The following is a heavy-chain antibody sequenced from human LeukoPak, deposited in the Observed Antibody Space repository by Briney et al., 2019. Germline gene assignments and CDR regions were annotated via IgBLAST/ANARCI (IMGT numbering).Heavy chain of an antibody. CDR2: IYYSGSA. Sequence: PSETLSLTCTVSDASFTGYYWSWIRQPPGKGLEWIGYIYYSGSANYNPSLKSRITMSVDPSKNQFSLKLTSVTAADTAVYYCARWGQGFTWGSFRYKGYYDSWGQGGLVTVSS. J-gene: IGHJ4*02. V-gene: IGHV4-59*12. D-gene: IGHD3-16*02. CDR3: ARWGQGFTWGSFRYKGYYDS. CDR1: DASFTGYY.